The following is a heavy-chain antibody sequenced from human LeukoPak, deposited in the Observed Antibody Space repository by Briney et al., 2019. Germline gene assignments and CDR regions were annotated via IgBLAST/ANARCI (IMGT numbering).Heavy chain of an antibody. CDR1: GFTFDDYA. D-gene: IGHD2/OR15-2a*01. V-gene: IGHV3-9*01. CDR2: ISWNSGSI. J-gene: IGHJ4*02. Sequence: GRSLRFSCAASGFTFDDYAMHWVRQAPGKGLEWVSGISWNSGSIGYADSVKGRFTISRDNAKNSLYLQMNSLRAEDTALYYCAKVYEPTTSDPPYFDYRGQGTLVTVCS. CDR3: AKVYEPTTSDPPYFDY.